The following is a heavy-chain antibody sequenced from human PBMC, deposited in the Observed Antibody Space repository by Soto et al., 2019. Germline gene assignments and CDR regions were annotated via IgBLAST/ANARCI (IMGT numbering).Heavy chain of an antibody. Sequence: WGSLRLSCAASGFSFRNYAMNWVRQAPGKGLEWVSGISGGGGGTYYADSVKGRFIISRDNAKNSLYLQMNSLRAEDTAVYYCASGIVGAQREIWGQGTMVSVSS. CDR1: GFSFRNYA. J-gene: IGHJ3*02. D-gene: IGHD1-26*01. CDR2: ISGGGGGT. V-gene: IGHV3-23*01. CDR3: ASGIVGAQREI.